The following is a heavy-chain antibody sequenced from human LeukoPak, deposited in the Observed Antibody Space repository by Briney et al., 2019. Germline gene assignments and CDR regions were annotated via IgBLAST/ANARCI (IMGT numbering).Heavy chain of an antibody. D-gene: IGHD5-12*01. CDR1: GGSTSSYY. V-gene: IGHV4-59*01. CDR2: IHYSGST. CDR3: ARTTEGYAGGPGYSYYYYMDV. Sequence: PSETLSLTCTISGGSTSSYYWSWIRQPPGKGLERIGYIHYSGSTHYNPSLKSRVTISVDTSKNQVSLKLRSVTAADTAVYYCARTTEGYAGGPGYSYYYYMDVWGKGTTVTISS. J-gene: IGHJ6*03.